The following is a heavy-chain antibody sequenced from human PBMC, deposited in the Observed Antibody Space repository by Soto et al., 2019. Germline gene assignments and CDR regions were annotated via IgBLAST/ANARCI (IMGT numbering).Heavy chain of an antibody. V-gene: IGHV6-1*01. Sequence: PSQTLSLTCAISGDSVSSNSAAWNWIRQSPSRGLEWLGRTYYRSKWYNDYAVSVKSRITINPDTSKNQFSLQLNSVTPEDTAVYYCARDSFRFDILTGYFDYWGQGTLVTVSS. CDR1: GDSVSSNSAA. CDR2: TYYRSKWYN. CDR3: ARDSFRFDILTGYFDY. J-gene: IGHJ4*02. D-gene: IGHD3-9*01.